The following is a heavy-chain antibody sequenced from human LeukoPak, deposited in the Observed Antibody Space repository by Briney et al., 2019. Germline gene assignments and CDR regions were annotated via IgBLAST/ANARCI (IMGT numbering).Heavy chain of an antibody. D-gene: IGHD4-17*01. J-gene: IGHJ4*02. CDR2: IYYSGST. Sequence: SETLSLTCAVSGASISGSGYYWGWIRQPPGKGLEWIGNIYYSGSTNYNPSLKSRVTIAVDKSKNQFSLKLSSVTAADTAVYYCARASHDYGDYSHFDYWGQGTLVTVSS. CDR3: ARASHDYGDYSHFDY. V-gene: IGHV4-39*07. CDR1: GASISGSGYY.